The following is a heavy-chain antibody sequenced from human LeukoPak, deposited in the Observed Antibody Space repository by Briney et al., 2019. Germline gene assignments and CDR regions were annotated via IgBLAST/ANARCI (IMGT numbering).Heavy chain of an antibody. CDR2: ISLTGET. CDR3: SRESGAFCPFGY. Sequence: SETLSLTCVVSGGSLSSTNWWSWVRQPPGQGPEWIGEISLTGETNYNPSLNGRVTISLDGSRNQLSLTLTSVTAADTAIYYCSRESGAFCPFGYWGQGTLVIVPP. J-gene: IGHJ4*02. CDR1: GGSLSSTNW. V-gene: IGHV4-4*02. D-gene: IGHD1-26*01.